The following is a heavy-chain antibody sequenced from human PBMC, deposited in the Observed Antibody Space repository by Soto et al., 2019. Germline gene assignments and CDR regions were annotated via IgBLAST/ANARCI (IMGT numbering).Heavy chain of an antibody. CDR2: IIPIFGTA. V-gene: IGHV1-69*13. J-gene: IGHJ4*02. CDR3: ARDGFFTGTFDY. CDR1: GGTFSSYA. D-gene: IGHD1-1*01. Sequence: SVKVSCKASGGTFSSYAISWVRQAPGQGLEWMGGIIPIFGTANYAQKFQGRVTITADESTSTAYMELSSLRSEDTAVYYCARDGFFTGTFDYWGQGTLVTVSS.